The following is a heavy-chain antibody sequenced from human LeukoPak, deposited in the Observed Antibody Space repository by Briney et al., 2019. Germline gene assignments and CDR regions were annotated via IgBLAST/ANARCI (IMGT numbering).Heavy chain of an antibody. CDR2: IYYTGST. V-gene: IGHV4-39*01. Sequence: PSETLSLTCTVSGGSISSSSYYWGWIRQPPGKGLEWIGSIYYTGSTYYNPSLKSRATISVDTSKNQFSLKLSSVTAADTAVYYCARQACGGDCYPDYWGQGTLVTVSS. J-gene: IGHJ4*02. CDR1: GGSISSSSYY. CDR3: ARQACGGDCYPDY. D-gene: IGHD2-21*01.